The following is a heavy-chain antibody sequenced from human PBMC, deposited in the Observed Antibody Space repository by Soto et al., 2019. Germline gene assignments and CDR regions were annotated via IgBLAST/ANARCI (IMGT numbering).Heavy chain of an antibody. CDR2: FSYTGTT. V-gene: IGHV4-59*08. Sequence: QVQLQESGPGLVKPSETLSLTCSVSGDSISNYYWNWIRQPPGKGLEWIGYFSYTGTTNYNPSLMSLVXXSADTSKNQFCLTLSSVTAADTAVYYCGRHLFSDVWGQGTTVTVSS. D-gene: IGHD2-21*01. J-gene: IGHJ6*02. CDR1: GDSISNYY. CDR3: GRHLFSDV.